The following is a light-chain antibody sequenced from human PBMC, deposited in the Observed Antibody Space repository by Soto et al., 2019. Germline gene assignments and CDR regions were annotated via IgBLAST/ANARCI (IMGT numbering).Light chain of an antibody. V-gene: IGLV1-44*01. J-gene: IGLJ3*02. CDR1: NSNIGSNK. CDR3: ATWDDSLSGRV. Sequence: QSVLTQPPSASGTPGQRVTISCSGSNSNIGSNKVNWYQQLPGTAPKLLIYTSNQRPSGVPDRFSGSKSGTSASLAISGLQSEDEADYYCATWDDSLSGRVFGGGTK. CDR2: TSN.